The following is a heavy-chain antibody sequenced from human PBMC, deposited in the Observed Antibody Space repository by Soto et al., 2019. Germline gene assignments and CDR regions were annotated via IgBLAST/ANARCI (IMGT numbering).Heavy chain of an antibody. CDR2: ISSSSSTI. CDR3: ARVGRQYSGYELYYFDY. CDR1: GFTFSSYS. J-gene: IGHJ4*02. Sequence: GGSLRLSCAASGFTFSSYSMNWVRQAPGKGLEWVSYISSSSSTIYYADSVKGRFTISRDNAKNSLYLQMNSLRAEDTAVYYCARVGRQYSGYELYYFDYWGQGTLVTVSS. D-gene: IGHD5-12*01. V-gene: IGHV3-48*01.